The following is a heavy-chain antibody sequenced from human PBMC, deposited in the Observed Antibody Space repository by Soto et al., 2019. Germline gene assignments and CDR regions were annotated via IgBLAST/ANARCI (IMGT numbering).Heavy chain of an antibody. CDR3: ATGGKYCTNGVCPYYYYYMDV. D-gene: IGHD2-8*01. V-gene: IGHV1-24*01. Sequence: ASVKVSCKVSGYTLTELSMHWVRQAPGKGLEWMGGFDPEDGETIYAQKFQGRVTMTEDTSTDTAYMELSSLRSEDTAVYYCATGGKYCTNGVCPYYYYYMDVWGKGTTVTVLL. CDR2: FDPEDGET. CDR1: GYTLTELS. J-gene: IGHJ6*03.